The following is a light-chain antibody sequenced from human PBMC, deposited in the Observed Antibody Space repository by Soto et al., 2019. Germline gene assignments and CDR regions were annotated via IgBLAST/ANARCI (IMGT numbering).Light chain of an antibody. Sequence: DIQMTQSPSFVSASLGDRVTVTCRASQGISRWLAWYQQKPGKAPKLLIYTASTLGSGVPSRFSGSGSGTDFTLTISSLQPEDFATYYCQQASAFPITFGQGTRLEIK. J-gene: IGKJ5*01. CDR3: QQASAFPIT. CDR1: QGISRW. V-gene: IGKV1-12*01. CDR2: TAS.